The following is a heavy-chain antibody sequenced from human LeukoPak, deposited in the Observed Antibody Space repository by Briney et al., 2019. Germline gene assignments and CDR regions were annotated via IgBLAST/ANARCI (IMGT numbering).Heavy chain of an antibody. V-gene: IGHV4-61*02. Sequence: SQTLSLTCADSGGSFTTGSSAWSWIRQPAGKGLEWIGRIYTSGSTTYNPSLRSRITISVDTSRHQFSLKLSSVTAADAAVYYCDRCLRGRASSGDYDYYFIDVWGKGTTVTVSS. D-gene: IGHD6-13*01. CDR3: DRCLRGRASSGDYDYYFIDV. J-gene: IGHJ6*03. CDR1: GGSFTTGSSA. CDR2: IYTSGST.